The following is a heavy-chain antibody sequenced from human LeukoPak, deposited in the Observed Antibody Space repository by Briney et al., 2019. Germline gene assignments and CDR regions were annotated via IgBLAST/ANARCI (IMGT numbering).Heavy chain of an antibody. D-gene: IGHD1-7*01. J-gene: IGHJ4*02. CDR1: GYSFTTYW. CDR3: ARGRTGTTPHFDY. CDR2: IYPGDSDS. V-gene: IGHV5-51*01. Sequence: GESLKISCQGSGYSFTTYWIGWVRQMPGKGLEWMGIIYPGDSDSRYSPSFQGQVTISADKSISTAYLQWSSLKASDTAMYYCARGRTGTTPHFDYWGQGTLVGVSS.